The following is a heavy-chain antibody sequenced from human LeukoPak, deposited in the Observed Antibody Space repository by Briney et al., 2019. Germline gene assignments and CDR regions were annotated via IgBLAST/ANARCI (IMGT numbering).Heavy chain of an antibody. D-gene: IGHD3-16*02. CDR2: IYYSGST. J-gene: IGHJ4*02. CDR1: GGSISSSSYY. Sequence: SETLSLTCTVSGGSISSSSYYWGWIRQPPGKGLEWIGSIYYSGSTYYNPSLKSRVTISVDTSKNQFSLKLSSVTAADTAVYYCARDREYYDYVWGSYRHDFDYWGQGTLVTVSS. V-gene: IGHV4-39*07. CDR3: ARDREYYDYVWGSYRHDFDY.